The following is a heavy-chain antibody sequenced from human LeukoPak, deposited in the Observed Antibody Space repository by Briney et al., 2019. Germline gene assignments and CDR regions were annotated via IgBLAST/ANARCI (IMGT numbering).Heavy chain of an antibody. CDR3: ARVTSAVLWFGELGDY. Sequence: SETLSLTCTVSGYSISSGYYWGWIRQPPGKGLEWIGSTYHSGSTYYNPPLKGRVTISVDTSKNQFSLKLSSVTAADTAVYYCARVTSAVLWFGELGDYWGQGTLVTVSS. J-gene: IGHJ4*02. D-gene: IGHD3-10*01. V-gene: IGHV4-38-2*02. CDR2: TYHSGST. CDR1: GYSISSGYY.